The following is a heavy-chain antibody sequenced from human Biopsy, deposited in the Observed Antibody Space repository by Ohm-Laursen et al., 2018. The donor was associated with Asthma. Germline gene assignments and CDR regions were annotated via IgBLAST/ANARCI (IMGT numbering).Heavy chain of an antibody. J-gene: IGHJ4*02. CDR2: MYHSGSP. CDR1: GGSITSSSYY. D-gene: IGHD3-22*01. V-gene: IGHV4-39*01. CDR3: VRHQYSSSWSTFDY. Sequence: TLSLTCAVSGGSITSSSYYWGWIRQPPGKWMEWIGSMYHSGSPYYHPSLKSRATISVDTSKNQLPLKMSSVTAADTAVYFCVRHQYSSSWSTFDYWGQGALVTVSS.